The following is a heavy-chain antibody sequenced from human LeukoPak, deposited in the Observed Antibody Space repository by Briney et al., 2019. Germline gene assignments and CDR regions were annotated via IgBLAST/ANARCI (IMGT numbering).Heavy chain of an antibody. D-gene: IGHD2-2*01. V-gene: IGHV4-34*01. CDR3: ARKDCSTTSCSYGFDI. J-gene: IGHJ3*02. CDR1: GGSLSGYY. CDR2: TSHSGST. Sequence: PSETLSLTCGVYGGSLSGYYWNWIRQPPGKGLEWIGETSHSGSTSYNPSLASRVTISVDTSNKQFSLNLNSVTAADTAVYFCARKDCSTTSCSYGFDIWAQGTMVTVSS.